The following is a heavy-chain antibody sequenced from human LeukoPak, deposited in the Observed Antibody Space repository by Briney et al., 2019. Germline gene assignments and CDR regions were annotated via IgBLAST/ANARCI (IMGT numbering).Heavy chain of an antibody. Sequence: PSETLSLTCTVSGGSISSYYWSWIRQPPGKRLEWIGYIYYSGSTNYNPSLKSRVTISVDTSKNQFSLKLSSVTAADTAVYYCASMIAAAGMGYFDYWGQGTPVTVSS. V-gene: IGHV4-59*01. CDR3: ASMIAAAGMGYFDY. D-gene: IGHD6-13*01. CDR2: IYYSGST. J-gene: IGHJ4*02. CDR1: GGSISSYY.